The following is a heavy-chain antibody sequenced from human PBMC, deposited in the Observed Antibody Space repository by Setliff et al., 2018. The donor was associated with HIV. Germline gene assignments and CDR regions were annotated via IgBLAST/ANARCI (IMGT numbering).Heavy chain of an antibody. CDR3: ARASAPAQWRGYYYFYMDV. J-gene: IGHJ6*03. Sequence: ASVKVSCKASEYTFTDYAMHWVRQAPGQRLEWMGWINGGNGNTKYSEKFQGRVTITRDTSASKAYMELSSLRSEDTGVYYCARASAPAQWRGYYYFYMDVWGKGTMVTVSS. V-gene: IGHV1-3*01. CDR2: INGGNGNT. D-gene: IGHD2-2*01. CDR1: EYTFTDYA.